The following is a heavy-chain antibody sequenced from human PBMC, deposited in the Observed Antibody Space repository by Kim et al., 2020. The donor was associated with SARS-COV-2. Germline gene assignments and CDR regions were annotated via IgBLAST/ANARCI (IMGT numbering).Heavy chain of an antibody. Sequence: KEDGSEKYSVDSVKGRFTISRDNGKNSLYLQMNGLRAEDTAVYYCESGGYWGQGTLVTVSS. D-gene: IGHD1-1*01. CDR3: ESGGY. V-gene: IGHV3-7*01. CDR2: KEDGSEK. J-gene: IGHJ4*02.